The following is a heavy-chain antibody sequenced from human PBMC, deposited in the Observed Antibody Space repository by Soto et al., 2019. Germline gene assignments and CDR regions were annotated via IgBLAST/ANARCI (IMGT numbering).Heavy chain of an antibody. J-gene: IGHJ4*02. CDR3: GRGRSGQIVVFY. D-gene: IGHD1-26*01. CDR1: GYTFTGHY. CDR2: IGPESGAT. Sequence: QVQLVQSGAEVKQPGASVKVSCKTSGYTFTGHYIHWVRQAPQQGPEWVGEIGPESGATRYAQKFRGRVTMTMDTSITTVYMELKNLSPDDTAVYYCGRGRSGQIVVFYWGQGTPVTVSS. V-gene: IGHV1-2*02.